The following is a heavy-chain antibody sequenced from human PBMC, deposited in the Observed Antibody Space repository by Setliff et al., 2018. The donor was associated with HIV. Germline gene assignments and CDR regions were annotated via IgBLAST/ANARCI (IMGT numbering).Heavy chain of an antibody. V-gene: IGHV3-23*01. CDR3: ARAYSYGSRFDY. Sequence: ETLRLSCAASGFTFNNYAMSWVRQAPGKGLEWVSAISGNGYTTRSTDSVKGRFTISRDNSKTTLYLQMNSLRVEDTAVYYCARAYSYGSRFDYWGQGTLVTVSS. J-gene: IGHJ4*02. D-gene: IGHD5-18*01. CDR1: GFTFNNYA. CDR2: ISGNGYTT.